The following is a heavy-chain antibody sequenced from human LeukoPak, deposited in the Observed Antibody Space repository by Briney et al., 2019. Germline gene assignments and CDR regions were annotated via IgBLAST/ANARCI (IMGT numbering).Heavy chain of an antibody. CDR2: ISGSGGST. V-gene: IGHV3-23*01. J-gene: IGHJ4*02. D-gene: IGHD3-10*01. CDR1: GCTFSSYA. Sequence: GGSLRLSCAASGCTFSSYAMSWVRQAPGKGLEWVSAISGSGGSTYYADSVKGRFTISRDNSKNTLYLQMNSLRAEDTAVYYCARLFMVRGVIITSYFDYWGQGTLVTVSS. CDR3: ARLFMVRGVIITSYFDY.